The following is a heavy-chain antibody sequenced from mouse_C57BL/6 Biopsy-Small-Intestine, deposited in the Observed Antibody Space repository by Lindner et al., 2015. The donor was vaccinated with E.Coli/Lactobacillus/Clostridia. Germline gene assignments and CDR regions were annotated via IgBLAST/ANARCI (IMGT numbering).Heavy chain of an antibody. Sequence: VQLQESGGGLVKPGGSLKLSCAASGFTFSDYGMHWVRQAPEKGLEWVAYISSASSTIYYTDTVKGRFTISRDNAKNTLFLQMTSLRSEDTAMYYCAGGNSPLGWLLLYFDYWGQGTTLTVSS. CDR1: GFTFSDYG. J-gene: IGHJ2*01. CDR3: AGGNSPLGWLLLYFDY. CDR2: ISSASSTI. D-gene: IGHD2-3*01. V-gene: IGHV5-17*01.